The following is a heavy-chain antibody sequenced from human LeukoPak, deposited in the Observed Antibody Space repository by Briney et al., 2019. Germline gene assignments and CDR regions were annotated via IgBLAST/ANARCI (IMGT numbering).Heavy chain of an antibody. D-gene: IGHD6-13*01. CDR3: ARGGGVSSWYPNWFDP. V-gene: IGHV3-48*04. CDR2: ISSSGSTI. J-gene: IGHJ5*02. Sequence: GGSLRLSCAASGFTFSTYTMNWVRQAPGKGLEWVSYISSSGSTIYYADSVKGRFTISRDNAKNSLYLQMNSLRAEDTAVYYCARGGGVSSWYPNWFDPWGQGTLVTVSS. CDR1: GFTFSTYT.